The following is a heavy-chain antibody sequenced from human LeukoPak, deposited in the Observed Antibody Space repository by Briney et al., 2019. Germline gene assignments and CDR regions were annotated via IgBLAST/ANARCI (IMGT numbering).Heavy chain of an antibody. CDR2: ISYDGSNK. V-gene: IGHV3-30*18. D-gene: IGHD6-13*01. CDR3: VKEGPGIAASFDY. J-gene: IGHJ4*02. CDR1: GFTFSSYG. Sequence: AGRSLRLSCAASGFTFSSYGMHWVRQAPGKGLEWVAVISYDGSNKYYADSVKGRFTISRDNSKNTLYLQMNSLRAEDTAVYYCVKEGPGIAASFDYWGQGTLVTVSS.